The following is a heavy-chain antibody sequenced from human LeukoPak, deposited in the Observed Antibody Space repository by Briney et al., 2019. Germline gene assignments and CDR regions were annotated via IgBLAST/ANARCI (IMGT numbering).Heavy chain of an antibody. CDR3: ARRVVARTKWFDP. D-gene: IGHD3-3*01. CDR2: IKQDGSEK. CDR1: GFTFSSYW. V-gene: IGHV3-7*01. Sequence: PGGSLRLSCAASGFTFSSYWMSWVRQAPGKGLEWVANIKQDGSEKYYVDSVKGRFTISRDNAKNSLYLQMNSLRAEDTAVYYCARRVVARTKWFDPWGQGTLVTVSS. J-gene: IGHJ5*02.